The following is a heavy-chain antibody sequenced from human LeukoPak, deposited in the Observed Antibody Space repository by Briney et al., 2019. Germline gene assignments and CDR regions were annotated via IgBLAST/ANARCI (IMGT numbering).Heavy chain of an antibody. V-gene: IGHV4-34*01. CDR3: ASLNPFSGRRNAFNI. CDR2: VNHSGTA. D-gene: IGHD1-26*01. Sequence: SETLSLTCAVHGGSFSGYYWSWIRQPPGQGLEWIGEVNHSGTARYNPSLESRVTISVDTSKSQSSLNVYFVTAADTAVYYCASLNPFSGRRNAFNIWGQGAMVTVSS. J-gene: IGHJ3*02. CDR1: GGSFSGYY.